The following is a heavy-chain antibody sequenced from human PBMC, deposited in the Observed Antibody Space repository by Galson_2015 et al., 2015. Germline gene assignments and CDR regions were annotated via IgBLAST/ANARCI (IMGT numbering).Heavy chain of an antibody. D-gene: IGHD6-6*01. CDR2: VSYDGSNV. J-gene: IGHJ4*02. V-gene: IGHV3-30*18. Sequence: SLRLSCAASGFSFRNYGMHWVRQAPGKGLEWVALVSYDGSNVYYTDSVKGRFSISRDNSKHTLCLQMNSLRAEGTAMYYCTKQVSSAPWAFDSWGQGTLVPVSS. CDR3: TKQVSSAPWAFDS. CDR1: GFSFRNYG.